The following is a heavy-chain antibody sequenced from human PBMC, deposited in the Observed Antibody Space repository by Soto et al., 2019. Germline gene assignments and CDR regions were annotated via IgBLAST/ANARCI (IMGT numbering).Heavy chain of an antibody. J-gene: IGHJ6*02. V-gene: IGHV4-30-4*01. CDR1: GGSISSGDYY. CDR3: ARDNLSCGGDCPLDYYYGMDV. D-gene: IGHD2-21*02. Sequence: QVQLQESGPGLVKPSQTLSLTCTVSGGSISSGDYYWSWIRQPPGKGLEWIGYIYYSGSTYYNPSLKSRVTISVDTSKNQFSLKLSSVTAADTAVYYCARDNLSCGGDCPLDYYYGMDVWGQGTTVTVSS. CDR2: IYYSGST.